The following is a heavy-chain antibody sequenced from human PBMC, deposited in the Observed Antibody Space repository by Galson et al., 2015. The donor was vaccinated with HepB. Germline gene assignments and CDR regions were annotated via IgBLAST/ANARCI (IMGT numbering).Heavy chain of an antibody. Sequence: SLRLSCAASGFIFSNYWMHWVRQTPGKGPVWISRINTDGTFLSYADSVKGRFTISRDNAKNTLYLQMNSLRAEDTAVYYCARVARYCGGASCYGWFDPWGRGTQVTVSS. D-gene: IGHD2-2*01. V-gene: IGHV3-74*01. J-gene: IGHJ5*02. CDR3: ARVARYCGGASCYGWFDP. CDR1: GFIFSNYW. CDR2: INTDGTFL.